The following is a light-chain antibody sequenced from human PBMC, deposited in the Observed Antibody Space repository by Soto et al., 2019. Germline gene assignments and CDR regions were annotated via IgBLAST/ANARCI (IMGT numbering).Light chain of an antibody. CDR1: TGTVTSGHF. CDR2: DTS. CDR3: LLFFGDIRGV. J-gene: IGLJ3*02. Sequence: QAVVTQEPSLTVSPGGTVTLTCGSSTGTVTSGHFPYWFQQKPGQAPRTLIYDTSDKHSWTPARFSGSLLGGKAALTLSGAQPEDEAEYYCLLFFGDIRGVFCGGTKLTVL. V-gene: IGLV7-46*01.